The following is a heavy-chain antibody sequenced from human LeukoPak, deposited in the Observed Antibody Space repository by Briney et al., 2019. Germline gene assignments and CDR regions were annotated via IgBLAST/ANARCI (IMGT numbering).Heavy chain of an antibody. CDR2: IIPIFGKA. CDR3: ARENVYGDYVY. J-gene: IGHJ4*02. V-gene: IGHV1-69*05. Sequence: SVTLSFTSSGATFTINTISWVRQSPGQGLEWMGGIIPIFGKANYAQKFQGRVTITTDECTSTAYMELSSLRSEETAVYFCARENVYGDYVYWGQGTPVTVSS. D-gene: IGHD4-17*01. CDR1: GATFTINT.